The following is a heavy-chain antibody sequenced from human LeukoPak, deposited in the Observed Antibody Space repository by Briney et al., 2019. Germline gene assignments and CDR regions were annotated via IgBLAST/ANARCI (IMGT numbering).Heavy chain of an antibody. CDR3: AKLTTYRIAAAGTGFDP. CDR2: ISGSGGSP. Sequence: PGGSLRLSCAASGFTFSSYAMSWVRQAPGKGLEWVSAISGSGGSPYYADSVKGRFTISRDNSKNTLYLKMNSLRAEDTAVYYCAKLTTYRIAAAGTGFDPWGQGTLSPSPQ. J-gene: IGHJ5*02. D-gene: IGHD6-13*01. CDR1: GFTFSSYA. V-gene: IGHV3-23*01.